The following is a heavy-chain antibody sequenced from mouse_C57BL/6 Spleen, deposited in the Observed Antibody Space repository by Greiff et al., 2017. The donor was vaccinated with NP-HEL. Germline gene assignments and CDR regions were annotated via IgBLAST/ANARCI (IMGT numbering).Heavy chain of an antibody. J-gene: IGHJ2*01. V-gene: IGHV1-55*01. CDR2: INPGSGST. CDR3: ARGDVKDYFDY. CDR1: GYTFTSYW. Sequence: VQLQQPGAELVKPGASVKLSCKASGYTFTSYWITWVSQRPGQGLEWIGDINPGSGSTNYNEKFKSKATLTVDTSSNTAYMQLSSLTSEDSAVYYCARGDVKDYFDYWGQGTTLTVSS. D-gene: IGHD3-3*01.